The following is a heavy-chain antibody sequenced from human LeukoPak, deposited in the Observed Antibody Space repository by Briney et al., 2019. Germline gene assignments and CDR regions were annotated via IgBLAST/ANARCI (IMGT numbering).Heavy chain of an antibody. CDR3: ARLGRDCSSTSCYRFFAFDI. D-gene: IGHD2-2*01. Sequence: GESPKISCKGSGYSFTSYWIGWVRQMPGKGLEWMGIIYPGDSDTRYSPSFQGQVTISADKSISTAYLQWSSLKASDTAMYYCARLGRDCSSTSCYRFFAFDIWGQGTMVTVSS. CDR2: IYPGDSDT. V-gene: IGHV5-51*01. CDR1: GYSFTSYW. J-gene: IGHJ3*02.